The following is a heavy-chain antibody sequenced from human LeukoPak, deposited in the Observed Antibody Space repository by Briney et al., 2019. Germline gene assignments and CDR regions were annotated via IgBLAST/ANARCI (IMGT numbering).Heavy chain of an antibody. CDR2: INHSGST. Sequence: SETLSLTCAVYGGSSSGYYWSWIRQPPGKGLEWIGEINHSGSTNYNPSLKSRVTISVGTSKNQFSLKLNSVTAADTAVYYCARGRVDYYGSGRKRGAFDYWGQGTLVTVSS. CDR1: GGSSSGYY. V-gene: IGHV4-34*01. CDR3: ARGRVDYYGSGRKRGAFDY. J-gene: IGHJ4*02. D-gene: IGHD3-10*01.